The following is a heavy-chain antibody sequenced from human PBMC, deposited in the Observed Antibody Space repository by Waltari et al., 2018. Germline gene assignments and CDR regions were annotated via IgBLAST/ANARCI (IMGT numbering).Heavy chain of an antibody. CDR2: IYSGGST. CDR3: ARDRWDYGGNSVNWYFDL. J-gene: IGHJ2*01. Sequence: VQLVESGVGVVQPGRSLRLSCAASGFTVSSNYMSWVRQAPGKGLEWVSVIYSGGSTYYADSVKGRFTISRDNSKNTLYLQMNSLRAEDTAVYYCARDRWDYGGNSVNWYFDLWGRGTLVTVSS. D-gene: IGHD2-21*02. V-gene: IGHV3-66*01. CDR1: GFTVSSNY.